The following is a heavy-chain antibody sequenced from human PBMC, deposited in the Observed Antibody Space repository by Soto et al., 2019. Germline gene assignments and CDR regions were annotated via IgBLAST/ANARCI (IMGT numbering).Heavy chain of an antibody. J-gene: IGHJ6*02. V-gene: IGHV4-34*01. CDR2: INHSGST. CDR3: ARRGSAYSIIYYYGMDV. CDR1: GGSFSGYY. Sequence: SETLSLTCAVYGGSFSGYYWSWIRQPPGKGLEWIGEINHSGSTNYNPSLKSQVTISVDTSKNQLSLKLSSVTAADTAVYYCARRGSAYSIIYYYGMDVWGQGTTVTVSS. D-gene: IGHD3-16*01.